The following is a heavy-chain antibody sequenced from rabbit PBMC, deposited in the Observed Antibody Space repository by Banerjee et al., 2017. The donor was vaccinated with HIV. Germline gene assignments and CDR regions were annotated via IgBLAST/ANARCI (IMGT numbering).Heavy chain of an antibody. CDR2: IDAGSSGYT. V-gene: IGHV1S45*01. J-gene: IGHJ6*01. CDR1: GFSFSSSYS. CDR3: ARWVSGSNYWDL. D-gene: IGHD8-1*01. Sequence: QEQLVESGGDLVKPEGSLTLTCTASGFSFSSSYSMCWVRQAPGKGLEWIACIDAGSSGYTWYANWAKGRFTISKTSSTTVTLQMTTMTGADTDTYFCARWVSGSNYWDLWGPGTLVTVS.